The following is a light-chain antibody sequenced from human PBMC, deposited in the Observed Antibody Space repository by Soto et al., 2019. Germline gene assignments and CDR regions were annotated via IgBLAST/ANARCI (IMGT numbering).Light chain of an antibody. CDR1: SSNVGSYKL. CDR2: EVS. V-gene: IGLV2-14*02. Sequence: QSVLTQPASVSGSPGQSITISCTGTSSNVGSYKLVSWYQHHPGKAPKIMIYEVSNRPSGVSNRFSGSKYGNTASLTISGLQVEDEADYYCSSFSSSSTLVFGTGTKVTVL. J-gene: IGLJ1*01. CDR3: SSFSSSSTLV.